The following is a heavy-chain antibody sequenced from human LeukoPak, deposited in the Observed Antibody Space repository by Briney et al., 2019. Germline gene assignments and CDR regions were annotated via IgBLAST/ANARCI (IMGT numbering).Heavy chain of an antibody. D-gene: IGHD6-13*01. CDR1: GFTVSSKY. V-gene: IGHV3-53*01. CDR3: ARDPQSSQQLVSY. Sequence: PGGSLRLSRAASGFTVSSKYMTWVRQVPGKGLEWVSVIYSDGSTYYADSVKGRFTISRDNSKNTLYLQMNSLRAEDTAVYYCARDPQSSQQLVSYWGQGTLVTVSS. CDR2: IYSDGST. J-gene: IGHJ4*02.